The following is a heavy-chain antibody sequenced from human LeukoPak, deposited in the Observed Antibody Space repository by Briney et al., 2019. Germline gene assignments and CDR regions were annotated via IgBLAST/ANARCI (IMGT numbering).Heavy chain of an antibody. CDR3: ARKDGGRDGMDV. CDR2: LNPNTLVT. D-gene: IGHD4-23*01. CDR1: GYTFTDYY. Sequence: ASVKVSCKASGYTFTDYYMHWVRQAPGQGLEWVGWLNPNTLVTSYAQHFQGRVSMTWDTSISTGYMDLNSLTSDDTAVYYCARKDGGRDGMDVWGQGTTVTVSS. J-gene: IGHJ6*02. V-gene: IGHV1-2*02.